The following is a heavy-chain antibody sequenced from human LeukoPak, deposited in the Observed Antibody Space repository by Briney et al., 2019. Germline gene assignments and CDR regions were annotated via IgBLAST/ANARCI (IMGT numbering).Heavy chain of an antibody. D-gene: IGHD5-12*01. CDR2: IYTSGST. CDR3: ARVRDGYNYEDY. CDR1: GNSISSYY. J-gene: IGHJ4*02. Sequence: SETLSLTCTVSGNSISSYYWSWIRQPAGKGLEWIGRIYTSGSTNYNPSLKSRVTMSVDTSKNQFSLNLSSVTAADTAFYYCARVRDGYNYEDYWGQGTLVTVSS. V-gene: IGHV4-4*07.